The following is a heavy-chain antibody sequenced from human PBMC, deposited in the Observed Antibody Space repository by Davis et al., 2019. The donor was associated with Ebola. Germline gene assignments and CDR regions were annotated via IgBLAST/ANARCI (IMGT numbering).Heavy chain of an antibody. CDR1: GLIFNNYW. Sequence: GGSLRLSCAASGLIFNNYWMSWIRQAPGKGPEWVAIIKEDGGEKYYADSVKGRFTISRDNSKNTLYLQMNSLRPEDTAVYYCARDSDDYSFDYWGQGTLVTVSS. CDR2: IKEDGGEK. V-gene: IGHV3-7*01. J-gene: IGHJ4*02. CDR3: ARDSDDYSFDY. D-gene: IGHD4-11*01.